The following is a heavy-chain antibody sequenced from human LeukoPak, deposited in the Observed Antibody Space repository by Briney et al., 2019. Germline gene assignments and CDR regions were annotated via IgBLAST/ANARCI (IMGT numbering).Heavy chain of an antibody. V-gene: IGHV4-31*03. CDR3: ARDPSGSSPHFDY. CDR2: IHNSGST. CDR1: GGSISSGDYY. Sequence: SETLSLTCTVSGGSISSGDYYWSWIRQHPGTGLEWIGYIHNSGSTSYNPSLKSRVIISVDTSKNQFSLKLSSVTAADTAVYYCARDPSGSSPHFDYWGQGTLVTVSS. J-gene: IGHJ4*02. D-gene: IGHD6-13*01.